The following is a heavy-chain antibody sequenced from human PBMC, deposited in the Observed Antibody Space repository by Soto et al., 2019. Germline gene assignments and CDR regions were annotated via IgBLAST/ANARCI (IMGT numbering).Heavy chain of an antibody. V-gene: IGHV3-11*01. CDR2: ISSSGNTI. J-gene: IGHJ3*02. CDR1: GFTFSDYY. CDR3: AREVGAYSSSLDAFDI. Sequence: GGSLRLSCAASGFTFSDYYMSWIRQAPGKGLEWVSYISSSGNTIYYADSVKGRFTISRDNAKNSLYLQMNSLRAEDTAVYYCAREVGAYSSSLDAFDIWGQGTMVTVSS. D-gene: IGHD6-6*01.